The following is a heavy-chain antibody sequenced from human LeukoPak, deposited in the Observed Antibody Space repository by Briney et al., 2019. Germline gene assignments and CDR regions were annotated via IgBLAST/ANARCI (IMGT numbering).Heavy chain of an antibody. D-gene: IGHD1-14*01. CDR2: ISWNSGSI. V-gene: IGHV3-9*01. CDR1: GFTFDDCA. CDR3: VKDMDPLYRGPRAFDI. Sequence: PGRSLRLSCAASGFTFDDCAMHWVRQAPGKGLEWVSGISWNSGSIGYADSVKGRFTISRDNAKNSLYLQMNSLRAEDTALYYCVKDMDPLYRGPRAFDIWGQGTMVTVSS. J-gene: IGHJ3*02.